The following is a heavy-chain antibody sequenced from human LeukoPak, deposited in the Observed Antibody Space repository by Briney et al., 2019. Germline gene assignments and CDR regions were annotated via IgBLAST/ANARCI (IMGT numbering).Heavy chain of an antibody. CDR1: GFTFSSHW. CDR2: INSDGSSI. D-gene: IGHD2-21*02. J-gene: IGHJ4*02. Sequence: GGSLRLSCAASGFTFSSHWMHWVRQAPGKGLVWVSRINSDGSSISYADSVKGRFTISRDNSKNTLYLQMNSLRAEDTAVYYCARVVTAIPHFDYWGQGTLVTVSS. V-gene: IGHV3-74*01. CDR3: ARVVTAIPHFDY.